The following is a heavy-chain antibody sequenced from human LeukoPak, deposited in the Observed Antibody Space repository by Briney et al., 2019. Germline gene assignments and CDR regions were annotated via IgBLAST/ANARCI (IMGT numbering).Heavy chain of an antibody. CDR3: AKDTDDILTGPVDY. CDR1: GFTFSNYW. Sequence: GGSLRLSCVFSGFTFSNYWMSWVRQAPGKGLEWVANIKQDESEKHYVDSVKGRFTISRDNAKNSLYLQMNSLRAKDTALYYCAKDTDDILTGPVDYWGQGTLVTVSS. D-gene: IGHD3-9*01. V-gene: IGHV3-7*03. CDR2: IKQDESEK. J-gene: IGHJ4*02.